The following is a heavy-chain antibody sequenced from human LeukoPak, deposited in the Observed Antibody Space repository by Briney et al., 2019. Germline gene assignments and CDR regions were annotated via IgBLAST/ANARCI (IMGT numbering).Heavy chain of an antibody. Sequence: ASMKVSCKSSGFTFTDHYIHWVRQGPGQGLEWMGYIGPHSTFTSSPQEFQGRVSMTRDASMSTAYMELTRLTSDDTAVYYCVREGEGPLSKDFDYWGQGTLVTVSS. V-gene: IGHV1-2*02. J-gene: IGHJ4*02. D-gene: IGHD2/OR15-2a*01. CDR1: GFTFTDHY. CDR3: VREGEGPLSKDFDY. CDR2: IGPHSTFT.